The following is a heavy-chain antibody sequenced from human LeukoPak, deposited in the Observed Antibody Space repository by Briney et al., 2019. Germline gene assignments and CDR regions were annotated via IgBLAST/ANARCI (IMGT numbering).Heavy chain of an antibody. V-gene: IGHV1-18*01. CDR2: ISAYNGNT. CDR1: GYTFTSYG. Sequence: GASVKVSCKASGYTFTSYGISWVRQAPGQGLEWMGWISAYNGNTNYAQKLQGRVTMTTDTSTSTAYMELRSLRSDDTAVYYCARELTYYGSGSYYLDYWGQGTLVTVSS. J-gene: IGHJ4*02. D-gene: IGHD3-10*01. CDR3: ARELTYYGSGSYYLDY.